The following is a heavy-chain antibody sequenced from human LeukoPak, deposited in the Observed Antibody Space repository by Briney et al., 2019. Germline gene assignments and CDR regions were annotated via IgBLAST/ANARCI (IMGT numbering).Heavy chain of an antibody. D-gene: IGHD3-3*01. CDR2: IKKDGSDK. V-gene: IGHV3-7*01. CDR1: GFILNNYW. CDR3: ARGGGFGTFYDFWSGSLKPTDS. Sequence: GGSLRLSCAASGFILNNYWMTWVRQAPGKGLEWVANIKKDGSDKNYVDSVKGRFTISRDNDKNSLYLQMNSLRVEDTAVYYCARGGGFGTFYDFWSGSLKPTDSWGQGTLVIVSS. J-gene: IGHJ4*02.